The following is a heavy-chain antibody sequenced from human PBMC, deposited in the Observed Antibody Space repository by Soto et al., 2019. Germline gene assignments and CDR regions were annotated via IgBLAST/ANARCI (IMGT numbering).Heavy chain of an antibody. J-gene: IGHJ1*01. CDR2: IYYSGST. CDR3: ASQIAVARDFQH. V-gene: IGHV4-39*01. CDR1: GGSISSSSYY. D-gene: IGHD6-19*01. Sequence: SETLSLTCTVSGGSISSSSYYWGWIRQPPGKGLEWIGSIYYSGSTYYNPSLKSRVTISVDTSKNQFSLKLSSVTAADTAVYYCASQIAVARDFQHWGQGTLVTVSS.